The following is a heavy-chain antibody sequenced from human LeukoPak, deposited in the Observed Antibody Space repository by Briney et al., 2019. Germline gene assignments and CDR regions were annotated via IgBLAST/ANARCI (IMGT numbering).Heavy chain of an antibody. D-gene: IGHD1-26*01. V-gene: IGHV1-69*06. CDR3: AREKYSGSFQDY. Sequence: SVKVSCKASGGTFSSYAISWVRQAPGQGLEWMGRIIPIFGTANYAQKFQGRVTITADKSTSTAYMELSSLRSEDTAVYYCAREKYSGSFQDYWGQGTLVTVSS. J-gene: IGHJ4*02. CDR1: GGTFSSYA. CDR2: IIPIFGTA.